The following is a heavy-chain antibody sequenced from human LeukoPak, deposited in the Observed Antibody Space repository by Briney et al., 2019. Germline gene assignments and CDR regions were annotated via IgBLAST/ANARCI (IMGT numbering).Heavy chain of an antibody. CDR3: AREGNNMCAFDI. D-gene: IGHD2/OR15-2a*01. Sequence: PGGSLRLSCAASGFTFSSYWMHWVRQAPGKGLVWVSRINSDGSSTSYADSVKGRFTISRDNAKNTLYLQMNSLRAEDTAVYYCAREGNNMCAFDIRGQGTVVTVSS. J-gene: IGHJ3*02. CDR2: INSDGSST. V-gene: IGHV3-74*01. CDR1: GFTFSSYW.